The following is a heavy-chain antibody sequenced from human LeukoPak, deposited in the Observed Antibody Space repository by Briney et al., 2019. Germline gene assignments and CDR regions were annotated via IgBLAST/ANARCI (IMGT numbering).Heavy chain of an antibody. CDR1: GFTFRSYA. J-gene: IGHJ4*02. D-gene: IGHD4-17*01. CDR3: ARTVAYGDYPYFFDY. CDR2: ILYDGGNK. V-gene: IGHV3-30*04. Sequence: GRSMTLSCAPSGFTFRSYAVEWVRQAPGKGLRWEAVILYDGGNKYYADSVKGRFTITRDNSKNTLYLQMNSLRAEDTAVYYCARTVAYGDYPYFFDYWGQGTLVTVS.